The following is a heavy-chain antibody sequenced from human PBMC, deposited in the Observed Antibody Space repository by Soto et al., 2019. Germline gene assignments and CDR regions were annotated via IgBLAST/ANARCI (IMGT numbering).Heavy chain of an antibody. CDR3: MRPAPRGRHYFYFGMDV. CDR1: GFTFSSYA. CDR2: ISSSGGST. V-gene: IGHV3-23*01. J-gene: IGHJ6*02. D-gene: IGHD3-10*01. Sequence: GGSLRLSCAASGFTFSSYATSWVRQAPGKGLEWVSGISSSGGSTYYADPVKGRFTISRDNSKNTLFLRMNRPRVEDTAVYYCMRPAPRGRHYFYFGMDVWGQGTTVTVSS.